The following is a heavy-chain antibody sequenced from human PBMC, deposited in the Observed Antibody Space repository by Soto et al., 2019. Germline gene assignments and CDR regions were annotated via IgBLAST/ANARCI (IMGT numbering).Heavy chain of an antibody. J-gene: IGHJ6*03. CDR1: GGTFSSYT. Sequence: ASVKVSCKASGGTFSSYTISWVRQAPGQGLEWMGRSIPILGIANYAQKFQGRVTITADKSTSTAYMELSSLRSEDTAVYYCAWASGLSLAVLESETWGKVIMVT. CDR2: SIPILGIA. D-gene: IGHD1-20*01. CDR3: AWASGLSLAVLESET. V-gene: IGHV1-69*02.